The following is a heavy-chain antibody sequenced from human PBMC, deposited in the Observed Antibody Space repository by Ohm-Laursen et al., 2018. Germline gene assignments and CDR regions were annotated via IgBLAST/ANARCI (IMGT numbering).Heavy chain of an antibody. D-gene: IGHD1-26*01. CDR1: GFTFSSYS. CDR3: AKVSGSLDYYYYGMDV. CDR2: ISGSGGST. J-gene: IGHJ6*02. V-gene: IGHV3-23*01. Sequence: SLRLSCSASGFTFSSYSMNWVRQAPGKGLEWVSVISGSGGSTYYADSVKGRFAISRDNSKNTLYLQMNSLRAEDTAVYYCAKVSGSLDYYYYGMDVWGQGTTVTVSS.